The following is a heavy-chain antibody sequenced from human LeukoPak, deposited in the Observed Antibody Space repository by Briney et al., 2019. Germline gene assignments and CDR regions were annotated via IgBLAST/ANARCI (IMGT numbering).Heavy chain of an antibody. D-gene: IGHD5-18*01. Sequence: PGGCLRLSCAASEFTFSNYAMSWARQAPGKGLEWVSAISGSGGSTYYADSVKGRFTISRDNSKNTLYLQMNSLRAGDTAVYYCTKGTIWLPFDYWGQGTLVTVSS. CDR2: ISGSGGST. CDR1: EFTFSNYA. J-gene: IGHJ4*02. V-gene: IGHV3-23*01. CDR3: TKGTIWLPFDY.